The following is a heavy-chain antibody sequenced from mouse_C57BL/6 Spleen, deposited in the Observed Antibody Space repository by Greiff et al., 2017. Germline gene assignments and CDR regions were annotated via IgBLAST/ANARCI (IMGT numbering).Heavy chain of an antibody. D-gene: IGHD2-2*01. J-gene: IGHJ4*01. Sequence: VQLQQPGAELVKPGASVKMSCKASGYTFTSYWITWVKQRPGQGLEWIGDIYPGSGSTNYNEKFKSKATLTVDTSSSTAYMQLSSLTSEDAAVYYCARSGGYHYAMDYWGQGTSVTVSS. V-gene: IGHV1-55*01. CDR3: ARSGGYHYAMDY. CDR2: IYPGSGST. CDR1: GYTFTSYW.